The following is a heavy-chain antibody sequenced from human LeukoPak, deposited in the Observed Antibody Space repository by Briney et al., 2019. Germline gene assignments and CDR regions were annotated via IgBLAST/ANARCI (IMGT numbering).Heavy chain of an antibody. CDR2: IYYSGST. J-gene: IGHJ6*03. CDR3: ARLTQELKYYVSGRLYFMDV. Sequence: SETLSLTCTVSGRSISSYYWSWIRQPPGKGLEWIGYIYYSGSTNYNPSLKSRVTISVDTSKNQFSLKLSSVTAADTAVYYCARLTQELKYYVSGRLYFMDVWGKGTTVTVSS. D-gene: IGHD3-10*01. V-gene: IGHV4-59*08. CDR1: GRSISSYY.